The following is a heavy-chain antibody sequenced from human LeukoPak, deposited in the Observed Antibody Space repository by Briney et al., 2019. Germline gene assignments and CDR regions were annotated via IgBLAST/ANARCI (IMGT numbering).Heavy chain of an antibody. V-gene: IGHV4-31*03. J-gene: IGHJ4*02. D-gene: IGHD2-2*01. CDR1: GGSISSGGNY. CDR2: IFYSGSA. Sequence: SETLSLTCTVSGGSISSGGNYWSWIRQHPGSGLEWIGYIFYSGSAFYNPSLKSRVIISVDTSKNQFSLMLNSVTAADTAVYYCANTPGGYCSSVSCGYFDYWGQGTLVTVSS. CDR3: ANTPGGYCSSVSCGYFDY.